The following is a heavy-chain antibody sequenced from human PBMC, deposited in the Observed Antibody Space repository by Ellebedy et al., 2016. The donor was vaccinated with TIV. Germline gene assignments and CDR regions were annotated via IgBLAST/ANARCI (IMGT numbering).Heavy chain of an antibody. CDR2: IKKDGTEK. CDR1: GFPFSSYW. V-gene: IGHV3-7*01. Sequence: GESLKISCAASGFPFSSYWMNWVRQAPGKGLEWVANIKKDGTEKYYVDSVWGRFTISRDSAKYSLYLQMDSLRADDTAVHYCAGGGGFLSDIWGQGTMVTVSS. J-gene: IGHJ3*02. D-gene: IGHD4-23*01. CDR3: AGGGGFLSDI.